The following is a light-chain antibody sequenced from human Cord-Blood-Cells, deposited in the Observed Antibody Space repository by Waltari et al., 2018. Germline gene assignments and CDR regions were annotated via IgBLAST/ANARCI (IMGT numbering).Light chain of an antibody. V-gene: IGLV2-14*01. CDR3: SSYTSSSTFGV. J-gene: IGLJ3*02. CDR2: EVS. Sequence: QSALTQPASVSGSPGQSITISCTGTSSDVGGYNSVSWYQPHPGKAPQLMIYEVSKRPSGVSNRFSGSKSGNTASLTISGLQAEDEADYYCSSYTSSSTFGVFGGGTKLTVL. CDR1: SSDVGGYNS.